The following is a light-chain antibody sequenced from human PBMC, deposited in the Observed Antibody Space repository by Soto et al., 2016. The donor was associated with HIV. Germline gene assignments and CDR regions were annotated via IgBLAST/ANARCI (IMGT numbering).Light chain of an antibody. Sequence: DIQMTQSPSSLSAFVGDRVTITCRASQTITRYLNWYQQKPGKAPKLLIYAASSLQSGVPSRFSGSGSGTDFTFTISSLQPEDSATYYCQQSYGIPPETFGQGTKVGNQT. CDR3: QQSYGIPPET. J-gene: IGKJ1*01. CDR1: QTITRY. V-gene: IGKV1-39*01. CDR2: AAS.